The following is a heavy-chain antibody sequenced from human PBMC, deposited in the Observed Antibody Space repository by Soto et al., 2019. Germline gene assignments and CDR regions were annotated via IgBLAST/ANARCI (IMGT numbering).Heavy chain of an antibody. CDR1: GGSFSGYY. J-gene: IGHJ4*02. Sequence: QVQLQQWGAGLLKPSETLSLTCAVYGGSFSGYYWTWIRQPPGTGLEWIGEINHSGSTNYNPSLNXXVTLSVDTSTTQFSLKLTSVTAADTAVYYCARDKITGLFAYWGQGTLVTVSS. CDR2: INHSGST. D-gene: IGHD2-8*02. V-gene: IGHV4-34*01. CDR3: ARDKITGLFAY.